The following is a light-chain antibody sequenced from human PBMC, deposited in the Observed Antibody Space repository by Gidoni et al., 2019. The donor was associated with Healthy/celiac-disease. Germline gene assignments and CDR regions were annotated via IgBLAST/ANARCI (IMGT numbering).Light chain of an antibody. J-gene: IGKJ2*01. CDR3: QQYNNWPPYT. Sequence: EIVMTQSPATLSVSPGERATLSCRASQSVSSNLAWYQQKPGQAPRLLIYGASTRATGIPARFSCSGSVTEFTLTISSLQSEDFAVYYCQQYNNWPPYTFXXXTKLEIK. V-gene: IGKV3-15*01. CDR1: QSVSSN. CDR2: GAS.